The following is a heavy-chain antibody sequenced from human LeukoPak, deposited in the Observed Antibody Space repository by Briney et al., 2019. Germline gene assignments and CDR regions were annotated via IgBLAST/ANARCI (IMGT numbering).Heavy chain of an antibody. CDR3: ARDNHDY. D-gene: IGHD1-14*01. CDR2: ISSSRSYK. V-gene: IGHV3-21*01. CDR1: GFTFSSYS. Sequence: GGSLRLSCAASGFTFSSYSMNWVRQAPGKGLEWVSSISSSRSYKYYADSVKGRFTISRDNAKNSLYLQMNSLRAEDTAVYYCARDNHDYWGQGTLVTVSS. J-gene: IGHJ4*02.